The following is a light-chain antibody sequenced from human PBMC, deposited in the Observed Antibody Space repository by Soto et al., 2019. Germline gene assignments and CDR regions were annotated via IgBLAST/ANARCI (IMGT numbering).Light chain of an antibody. CDR1: QYISNY. J-gene: IGKJ4*01. CDR3: QQYDNLPLT. V-gene: IGKV1-33*01. Sequence: DIQMTQSPSSLSASVGDRVTITCHASQYISNYLNLYQHKPGKSPKLLIYDASNLETGVTSRFSGSGSGTDFTFTISSLQPEDIATYYCQQYDNLPLTFGEGTQVDIK. CDR2: DAS.